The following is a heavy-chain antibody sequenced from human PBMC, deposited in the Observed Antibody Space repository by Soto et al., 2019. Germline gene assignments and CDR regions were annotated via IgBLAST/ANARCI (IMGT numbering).Heavy chain of an antibody. CDR3: ADRRRGSYFDY. CDR2: IYWDDDK. V-gene: IGHV2-5*02. CDR1: GFSLSTSGVG. D-gene: IGHD3-16*01. J-gene: IGHJ4*02. Sequence: QITLKESGPTLVKPTQTLTLTCTFSGFSLSTSGVGVGWIRQPPGKALEWLALIYWDDDKRYSPSLKSRLTITKDTSKHRVALTMSNKDPVDTATYYCADRRRGSYFDYGGQGTLVTVSS.